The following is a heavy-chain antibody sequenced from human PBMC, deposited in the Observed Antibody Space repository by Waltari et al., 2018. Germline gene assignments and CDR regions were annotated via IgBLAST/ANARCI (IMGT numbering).Heavy chain of an antibody. CDR3: AKDRPYYDFWSGSSGAFDI. V-gene: IGHV3-23*03. CDR1: GFPFSSYA. Sequence: EVQLLESGGGLVQPGGSLRLSCGASGFPFSSYAMRWVRQAPGTGLEWVSVIYSGGSSTYYADSVKGRFTISRDNSKNTLYLQMNSLRAEDTAVYYCAKDRPYYDFWSGSSGAFDIWGQGTMVTVSS. D-gene: IGHD3-3*01. CDR2: IYSGGSST. J-gene: IGHJ3*02.